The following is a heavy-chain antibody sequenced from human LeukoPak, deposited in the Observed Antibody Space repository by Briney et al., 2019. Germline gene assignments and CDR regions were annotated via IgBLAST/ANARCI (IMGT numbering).Heavy chain of an antibody. CDR3: ARDLIGGYSGYEYYFDY. CDR2: LNHSGST. V-gene: IGHV4-34*01. D-gene: IGHD5-12*01. Sequence: ASETLSLTCAVYGGPFSGYYWSWIRQPPGKGLEWIGELNHSGSTNYNPSLKSRVTISVDTSKNQFSLKLSSVTAADTAVYYCARDLIGGYSGYEYYFDYWGQGTLVTVSS. CDR1: GGPFSGYY. J-gene: IGHJ4*02.